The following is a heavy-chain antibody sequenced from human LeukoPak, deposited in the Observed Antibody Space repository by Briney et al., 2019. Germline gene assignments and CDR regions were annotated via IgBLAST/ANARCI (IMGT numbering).Heavy chain of an antibody. Sequence: PSETLSLTCTVSGDSISSSSYYWGWIRQPPGKGLEWIGSIYYSGSTYYNPSLKSRVTISVDTSKNQFSLKLSSVTAADTAVYYCAREAYYYDSSGYRRFDYWGQGTLVTVSS. CDR2: IYYSGST. J-gene: IGHJ4*02. CDR3: AREAYYYDSSGYRRFDY. V-gene: IGHV4-39*07. CDR1: GDSISSSSYY. D-gene: IGHD3-22*01.